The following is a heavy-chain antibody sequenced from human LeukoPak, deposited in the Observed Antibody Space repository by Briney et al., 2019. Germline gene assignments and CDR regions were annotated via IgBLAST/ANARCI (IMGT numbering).Heavy chain of an antibody. CDR3: ARAPIIAAAGTLYFDY. J-gene: IGHJ4*02. Sequence: QPGRSLRLSCAASGFTFDDYAMHWVRQAPGKGLDWVSGISWNSGSIGYADSVKGRFTISRDNAKNSLYLQMNSLRAEDTAVYYCARAPIIAAAGTLYFDYWGQGTLVTVSS. V-gene: IGHV3-9*01. CDR1: GFTFDDYA. D-gene: IGHD6-13*01. CDR2: ISWNSGSI.